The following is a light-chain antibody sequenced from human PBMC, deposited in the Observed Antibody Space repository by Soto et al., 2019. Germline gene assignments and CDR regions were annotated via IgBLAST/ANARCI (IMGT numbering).Light chain of an antibody. CDR1: QSVSSY. CDR2: DAS. CDR3: QQRSNWPPGFA. J-gene: IGKJ4*01. Sequence: EIMLTQSPATLSLSPGERATLSCRASQSVSSYLAWYQQKPGQAPRLLIYDASNRATGIPARFSGSGSGTDFTLTISSLEPEDFAVYYCQQRSNWPPGFAFGGGTKVDIK. V-gene: IGKV3-11*01.